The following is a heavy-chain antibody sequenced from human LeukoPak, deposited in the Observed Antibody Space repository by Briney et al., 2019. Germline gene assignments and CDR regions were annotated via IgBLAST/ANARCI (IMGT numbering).Heavy chain of an antibody. CDR1: GGSISSYY. Sequence: PSETLSLTCTVSGGSISSYYWSWIRQPAGKGLEWIGRIYTSGSTNYNPSLKSRVTMSVDTSKNQFSLKLSSVTAADTAVYYCARFLYYYDSSDAFDIWGQGTMVTVSS. D-gene: IGHD3-22*01. J-gene: IGHJ3*02. CDR3: ARFLYYYDSSDAFDI. CDR2: IYTSGST. V-gene: IGHV4-4*07.